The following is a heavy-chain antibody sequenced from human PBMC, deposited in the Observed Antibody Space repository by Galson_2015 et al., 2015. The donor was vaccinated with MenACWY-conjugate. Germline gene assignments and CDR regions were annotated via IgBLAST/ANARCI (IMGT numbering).Heavy chain of an antibody. CDR2: LSPGDSYT. CDR1: GYTFTTYW. V-gene: IGHV5-51*01. D-gene: IGHD1-26*01. Sequence: QSGAEVKQPGESLKISCKGSGYTFTTYWLGRVRQMPGKGLESKAFLSPGDSYTRYTPAFQRPVTISTDTSISTAYLQWNSLQPSDTAMYYCTRHPPGGRGMDVWGQGTTVTVSS. CDR3: TRHPPGGRGMDV. J-gene: IGHJ6*02.